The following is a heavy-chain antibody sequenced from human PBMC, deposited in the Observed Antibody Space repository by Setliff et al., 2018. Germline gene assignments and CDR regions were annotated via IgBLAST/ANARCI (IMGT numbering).Heavy chain of an antibody. V-gene: IGHV4-38-2*01. Sequence: PSETLSLTCAVSGFSITNGYYWGWIRQPPGKQLEWIGNIFQSGITFYNPSLKSRVTISLDPSQNQFSLKLRSVTAADTAVYFCARVGGLLVATMPFDYWGPGTLVTVSS. CDR2: IFQSGIT. J-gene: IGHJ4*02. CDR3: ARVGGLLVATMPFDY. CDR1: GFSITNGYY. D-gene: IGHD5-12*01.